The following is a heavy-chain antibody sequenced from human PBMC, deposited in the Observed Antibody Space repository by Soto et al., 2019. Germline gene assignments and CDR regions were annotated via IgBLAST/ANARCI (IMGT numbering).Heavy chain of an antibody. CDR3: ARKYCSGGSCYLDY. CDR1: GYTFTSYG. CDR2: IIPIFGTA. V-gene: IGHV1-69*13. J-gene: IGHJ4*02. Sequence: ASVKVSCKASGYTFTSYGISWVRQAPGQGLEWMGGIIPIFGTANYAQKFQGRVTITADASTSTAYMELSSLRSEDTAVYYCARKYCSGGSCYLDYWGQGTLVTVSS. D-gene: IGHD2-15*01.